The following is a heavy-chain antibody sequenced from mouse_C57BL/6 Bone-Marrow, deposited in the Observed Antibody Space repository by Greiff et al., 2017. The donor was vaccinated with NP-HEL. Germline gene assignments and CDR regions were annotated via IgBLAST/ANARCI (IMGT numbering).Heavy chain of an antibody. V-gene: IGHV1-50*01. CDR3: ARERPPSYFDY. J-gene: IGHJ2*01. CDR1: GYTFTSYW. CDR2: IDPSDSYT. Sequence: QVHVKQPGAELVKPGASVKLSCKASGYTFTSYWMQWVKQRPGQGLEWIGEIDPSDSYTNYNQKFKGKATLTVDTSSSTAYMQLSSLTSEDSAVYYCARERPPSYFDYWGQGTTLTVSS.